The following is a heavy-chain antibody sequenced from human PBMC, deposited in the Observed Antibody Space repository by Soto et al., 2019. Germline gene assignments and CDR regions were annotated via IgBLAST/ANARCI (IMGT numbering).Heavy chain of an antibody. J-gene: IGHJ4*02. CDR2: IIPILGRP. CDR3: ARGHQEYYQDRSGSYYLNFDC. Sequence: ASVKVSCKASGGTFNSYAISWVRQAPGQGLEWMGGIIPILGRPSYAQKFQGRVTITADEPASTVYMELSSLRSEDTAVYYCARGHQEYYQDRSGSYYLNFDCWGQGDLVTVS. CDR1: GGTFNSYA. D-gene: IGHD3-22*01. V-gene: IGHV1-69*10.